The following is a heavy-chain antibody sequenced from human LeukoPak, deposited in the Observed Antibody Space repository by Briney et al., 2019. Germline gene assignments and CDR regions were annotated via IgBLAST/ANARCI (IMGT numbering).Heavy chain of an antibody. J-gene: IGHJ3*02. Sequence: SETLSLTCTVSGGSISSYYWSWIRQPPGKGLEWIGYIYYSGSTNYNPSLKRRVTISVDTSKNQFSLKLSSVTAADTAVYYCARVGHYYDSSGYERGWAFDIWGQGTMVTVSS. CDR2: IYYSGST. V-gene: IGHV4-59*01. CDR1: GGSISSYY. D-gene: IGHD3-22*01. CDR3: ARVGHYYDSSGYERGWAFDI.